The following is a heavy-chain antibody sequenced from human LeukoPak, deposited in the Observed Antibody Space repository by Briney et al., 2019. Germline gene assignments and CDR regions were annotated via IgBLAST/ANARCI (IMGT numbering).Heavy chain of an antibody. Sequence: PGGSLRLSCAASGFIVNNNYMNWVRQVPGKGLQWVSVLYSGGSTYYADSVKGRFTISRDSSKNTLYLQMTSLKVEDTAVYYCARAWRQSRYWYFDLWGRGTLVTVSS. CDR3: ARAWRQSRYWYFDL. D-gene: IGHD1-1*01. CDR2: LYSGGST. CDR1: GFIVNNNY. J-gene: IGHJ2*01. V-gene: IGHV3-53*01.